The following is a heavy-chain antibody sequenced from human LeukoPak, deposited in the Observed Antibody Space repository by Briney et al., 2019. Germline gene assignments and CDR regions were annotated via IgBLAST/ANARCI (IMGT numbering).Heavy chain of an antibody. CDR1: GGSIRSYY. V-gene: IGHV4-59*01. D-gene: IGHD6-19*01. Sequence: SETLSLTCSVSGGSIRSYYWSWIRQPPGKGLEWIAYIYYSGSTNYNPSLKSRVTISVDTSKNQFSLKLRYVTAADTAVYYCARAKVYSSGLDYWGQGTLVTVSS. CDR2: IYYSGST. J-gene: IGHJ4*02. CDR3: ARAKVYSSGLDY.